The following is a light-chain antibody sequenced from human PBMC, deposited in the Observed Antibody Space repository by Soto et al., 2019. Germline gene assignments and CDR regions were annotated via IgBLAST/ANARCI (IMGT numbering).Light chain of an antibody. CDR1: QSISSW. J-gene: IGKJ1*01. CDR3: QQYNSFRT. Sequence: DIQMTQSPSTLSASVGDRVTITCRASQSISSWLAWYQQKPGKAPKLLIHKASSLKSGVPSRISGRGSGTEFTLTISSLQPDDFATYYCQQYNSFRTFGQGTKVDIK. V-gene: IGKV1-5*03. CDR2: KAS.